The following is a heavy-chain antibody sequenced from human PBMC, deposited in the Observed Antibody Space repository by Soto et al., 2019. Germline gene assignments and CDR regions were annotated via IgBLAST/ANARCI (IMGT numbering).Heavy chain of an antibody. D-gene: IGHD3-10*01. CDR2: ISAYNGNT. V-gene: IGHV1-18*01. CDR1: GYTFTSYG. CDR3: ARTNYYGSGNGFSYYYYMDV. J-gene: IGHJ6*03. Sequence: ASVKVSCKASGYTFTSYGISWVRQAPGQGLEWMGWISAYNGNTNYAQKLQGRVTMTTDTSTSTAYMELRSLRSDDTAVYYCARTNYYGSGNGFSYYYYMDVWGKGTTVTVSS.